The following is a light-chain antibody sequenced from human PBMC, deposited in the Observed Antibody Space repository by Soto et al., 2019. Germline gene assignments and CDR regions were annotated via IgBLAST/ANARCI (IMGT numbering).Light chain of an antibody. Sequence: QYALTQPASVSGSPGQSITISCTGSSSDIGGYNYVSWYQQYPGKAPKLMIYEVSNRPSGISNRFSASKSGNTASLTISGLQAEDETEYYCSSYTNSDTWVFGGGTALTVL. J-gene: IGLJ3*02. V-gene: IGLV2-14*01. CDR2: EVS. CDR3: SSYTNSDTWV. CDR1: SSDIGGYNY.